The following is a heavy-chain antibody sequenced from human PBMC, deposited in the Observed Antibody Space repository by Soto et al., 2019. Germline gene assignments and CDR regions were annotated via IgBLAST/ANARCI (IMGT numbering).Heavy chain of an antibody. D-gene: IGHD6-19*01. V-gene: IGHV3-23*01. CDR1: GFTFSSYA. CDR2: ISGSGGST. J-gene: IGHJ4*02. Sequence: GGSLRLSCAASGFTFSSYAMSWVRQAPGKGLEWVSAISGSGGSTYYADSVKGRFTISRDNSKNTLYLQMNSLRAEDTAVYYCAKDPYFYSSGWPKYFDYWGQGTLVTVSS. CDR3: AKDPYFYSSGWPKYFDY.